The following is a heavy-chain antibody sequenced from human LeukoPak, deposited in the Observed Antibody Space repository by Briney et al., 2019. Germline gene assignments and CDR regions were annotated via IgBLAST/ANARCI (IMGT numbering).Heavy chain of an antibody. D-gene: IGHD2-2*01. CDR3: ARARVVVPAALRGYYYYGMDV. V-gene: IGHV4-34*01. Sequence: SETLSLTCAVYGGSFSGYYWSWIRQPPGKGLEWIGEIHHSGSTNYNPSLKSRVTISVDTSKNQFSLKLSSVTAADTAVYYCARARVVVPAALRGYYYYGMDVWGQGTTVTVSS. J-gene: IGHJ6*02. CDR2: IHHSGST. CDR1: GGSFSGYY.